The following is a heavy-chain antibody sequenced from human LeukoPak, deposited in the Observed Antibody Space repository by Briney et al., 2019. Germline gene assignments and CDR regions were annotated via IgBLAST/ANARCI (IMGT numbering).Heavy chain of an antibody. CDR3: ARGFRLSAIEDCFDP. V-gene: IGHV1-2*02. CDR2: ITPNGGGT. Sequence: ASVKVSCKASGYTFTAYYVHWVRQAPGQGLEWMGWITPNGGGTQCAQKFQGRVTMTSDTSISTAYMELSGLRSDDTAVYYCARGFRLSAIEDCFDPWGQGTLVTVSS. J-gene: IGHJ5*02. CDR1: GYTFTAYY. D-gene: IGHD2-2*02.